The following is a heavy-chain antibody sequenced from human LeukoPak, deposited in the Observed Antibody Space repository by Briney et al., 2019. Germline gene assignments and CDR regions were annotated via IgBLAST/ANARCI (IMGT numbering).Heavy chain of an antibody. V-gene: IGHV3-30*19. CDR2: ITDGGRKT. J-gene: IGHJ3*01. CDR1: GFTFSSYG. D-gene: IGHD6-25*01. CDR3: ARNEAA. Sequence: PGRSLRLSCAASGFTFSSYGMHWVRQAPGKGLEWVACITDGGRKTYHADSVKGRFTISRDDSKNTIYLQMSSLTPEDTAVYYCARNEAAWGQGTMVTVSS.